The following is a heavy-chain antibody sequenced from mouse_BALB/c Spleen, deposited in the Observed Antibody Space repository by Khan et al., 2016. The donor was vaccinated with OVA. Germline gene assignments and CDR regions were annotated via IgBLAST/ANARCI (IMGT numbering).Heavy chain of an antibody. V-gene: IGHV2-9*02. J-gene: IGHJ1*01. CDR1: GFSLTSYG. CDR2: IWAGGST. Sequence: VQLQESGPGLVAPSQSLSITCTVSGFSLTSYGVHWVRQPPGKGLEWLGVIWAGGSTNYNSALLSRLSISKDNSKSQVFLKMISLQTDDTAMYYCARDTTVESYWYFDFWGEGTTVTVSS. CDR3: ARDTTVESYWYFDF. D-gene: IGHD1-1*01.